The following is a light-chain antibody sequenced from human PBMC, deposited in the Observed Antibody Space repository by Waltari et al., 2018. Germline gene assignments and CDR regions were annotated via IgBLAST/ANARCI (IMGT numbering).Light chain of an antibody. CDR3: QSYDSSSYVV. V-gene: IGLV1-40*01. J-gene: IGLJ2*01. CDR1: SPNIGAGYD. CDR2: GNT. Sequence: QSVLTQPPSVSGAPGQRVTISCTGSSPNIGAGYDVHWYPQLPGTAPNLLIYGNTNRPSGVPDRFSGSKSGTSASLAITGLQAEDEADYYCQSYDSSSYVVFGGGTKLTVL.